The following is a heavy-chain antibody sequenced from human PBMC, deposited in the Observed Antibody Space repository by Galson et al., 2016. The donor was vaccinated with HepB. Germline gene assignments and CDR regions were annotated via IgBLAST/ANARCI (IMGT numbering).Heavy chain of an antibody. CDR3: ARDPGYITAAPFFDY. J-gene: IGHJ4*02. V-gene: IGHV3-11*04. CDR1: GFIFGDYY. D-gene: IGHD5-24*01. Sequence: SLRLSCAASGFIFGDYYMTWIRQAPGKGLEWVSYISTSGTNTYYADSVKGRFTISRDNSKNSLYVQMNSLRVEDTALYYCARDPGYITAAPFFDYWGQGTLVTV. CDR2: ISTSGTNT.